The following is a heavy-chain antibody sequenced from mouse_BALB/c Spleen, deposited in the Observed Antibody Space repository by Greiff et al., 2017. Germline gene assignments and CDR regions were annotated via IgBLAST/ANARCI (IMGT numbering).Heavy chain of an antibody. D-gene: IGHD2-14*01. Sequence: EVQGVESGGDLVKPGGSLKLSCAASGFTFSSYGMSWVRQTPDKRLEWVATISSGGSYTYYPDSVKGRFTISRDNAKNTLYLQMSSLKSEDTAMDYCAREGDDRYEAWFAYWGQGTLVTVSA. J-gene: IGHJ3*01. V-gene: IGHV5-6*01. CDR2: ISSGGSYT. CDR3: AREGDDRYEAWFAY. CDR1: GFTFSSYG.